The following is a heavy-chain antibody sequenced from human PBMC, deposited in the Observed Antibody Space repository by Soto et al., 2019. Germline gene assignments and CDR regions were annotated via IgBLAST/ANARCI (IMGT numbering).Heavy chain of an antibody. CDR2: IYPGDSDT. Sequence: EVQLVQSGAEVKKPGESLKISCKGSGYSFTSYWIGWVRQMPGKGLEWMGIIYPGDSDTRYSPSFQGQVTISADKSISAAYLQWSSLKASDTAMYYCAGGGVRGVITRTRDYYGMDVGGQGTTVTVSS. J-gene: IGHJ6*02. D-gene: IGHD3-10*01. CDR1: GYSFTSYW. V-gene: IGHV5-51*01. CDR3: AGGGVRGVITRTRDYYGMDV.